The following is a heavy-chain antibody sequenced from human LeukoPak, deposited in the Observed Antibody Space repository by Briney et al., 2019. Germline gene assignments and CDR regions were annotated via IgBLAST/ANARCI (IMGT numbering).Heavy chain of an antibody. V-gene: IGHV3-20*04. CDR2: INWNGGST. Sequence: GGSLRLSCAASGFTFSSYGMSWVRQPPGKGLEWVSGINWNGGSTGYADSVKGRFTISRDNAKNSLYLQMKSLRAEDTAVYYCARASTLYDSSGYYYTAYYYYYMDVWGKGTTVTVSS. CDR1: GFTFSSYG. J-gene: IGHJ6*03. D-gene: IGHD3-22*01. CDR3: ARASTLYDSSGYYYTAYYYYYMDV.